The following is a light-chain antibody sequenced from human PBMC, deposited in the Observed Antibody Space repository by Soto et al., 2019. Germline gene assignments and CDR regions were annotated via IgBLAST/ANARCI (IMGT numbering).Light chain of an antibody. V-gene: IGLV2-18*02. CDR3: SSYTSSSTYV. CDR2: EVN. Sequence: QSVLTQPPSVSGSPGLSVIISCTGTSSDVGTYNRVSWYQQPPGTAPKLMIFEVNNRPAGVPDRFSGSKSGNTASLTISGLQAEDEAVYYCSSYTSSSTYVFGTGTKVTVL. CDR1: SSDVGTYNR. J-gene: IGLJ1*01.